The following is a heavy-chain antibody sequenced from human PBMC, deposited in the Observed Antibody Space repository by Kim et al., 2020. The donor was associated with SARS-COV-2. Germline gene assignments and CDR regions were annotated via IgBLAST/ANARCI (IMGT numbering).Heavy chain of an antibody. CDR2: INAGNGNT. J-gene: IGHJ4*02. V-gene: IGHV1-3*01. Sequence: ASVKVSCKASGYTFTSYAMHWVRQAPGQRLEWMGWINAGNGNTKYSQKFQGRVTITRDTSASTAYMELSSLRSEDTAVYYCARRPNYYVSGSSWYYFDYWGQGTLVTVSS. CDR1: GYTFTSYA. D-gene: IGHD3-10*01. CDR3: ARRPNYYVSGSSWYYFDY.